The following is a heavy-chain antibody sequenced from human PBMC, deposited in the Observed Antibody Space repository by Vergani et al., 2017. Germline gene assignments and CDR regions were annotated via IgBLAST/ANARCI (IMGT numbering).Heavy chain of an antibody. CDR1: GGSISSSSYY. CDR3: ARRSGWNYDHGYFDY. Sequence: QLQLQESGPGLVKPSETLSLTCTVSGGSISSSSYYWGWIRQPPGKGLEWIGSIYYNGSTYYNPSLKSRVTRSVDTSKNQFSLKLSSVTAADTAVYYCARRSGWNYDHGYFDYWGQGTLVTVSS. CDR2: IYYNGST. J-gene: IGHJ4*02. V-gene: IGHV4-39*01. D-gene: IGHD1-7*01.